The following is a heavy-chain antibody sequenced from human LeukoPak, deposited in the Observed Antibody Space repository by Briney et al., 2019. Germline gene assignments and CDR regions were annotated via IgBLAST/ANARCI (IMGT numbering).Heavy chain of an antibody. Sequence: AAVTVSFKASGYTFISYGIIWVRQAPRQGREWMGWISAYNGNTNYSHKPHGRVNMTTDKSTSTAYMELRSLRSDDTAVYYCARDHLATSQYSSSWNDYYYYGMDVWGQGTTVTVSS. CDR2: ISAYNGNT. D-gene: IGHD6-13*01. V-gene: IGHV1-18*01. CDR1: GYTFISYG. CDR3: ARDHLATSQYSSSWNDYYYYGMDV. J-gene: IGHJ6*02.